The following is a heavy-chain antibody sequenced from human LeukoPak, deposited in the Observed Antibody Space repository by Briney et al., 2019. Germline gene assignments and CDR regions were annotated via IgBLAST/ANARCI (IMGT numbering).Heavy chain of an antibody. CDR3: TSPRSGTYDLDY. CDR2: ISAYNRNT. J-gene: IGHJ4*02. D-gene: IGHD1-26*01. Sequence: ASVKVSCKASGYSFLDYGISWVRQAPGQGLEWMGWISAYNRNTNYAQKVQGRVTMTIETSTSTAYMELRGLRSDDTAVYYCTSPRSGTYDLDYWGQGTLVTVSS. CDR1: GYSFLDYG. V-gene: IGHV1-18*01.